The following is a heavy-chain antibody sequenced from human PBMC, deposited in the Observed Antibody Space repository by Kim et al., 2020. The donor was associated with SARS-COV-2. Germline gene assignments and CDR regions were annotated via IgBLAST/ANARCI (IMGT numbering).Heavy chain of an antibody. V-gene: IGHV3-30-3*01. J-gene: IGHJ4*02. CDR3: ARGQTPPDYKLLWFGELFLDY. Sequence: GGSLRLSCAASGFTFSSYAMHWVRQAPGKGLEWVAVISYDGSNKYYADSVKGRFTISRDNSKNTLYLQMNSLRAEDTAVYYCARGQTPPDYKLLWFGELFLDYWGQGTLVTVSS. D-gene: IGHD3-10*01. CDR2: ISYDGSNK. CDR1: GFTFSSYA.